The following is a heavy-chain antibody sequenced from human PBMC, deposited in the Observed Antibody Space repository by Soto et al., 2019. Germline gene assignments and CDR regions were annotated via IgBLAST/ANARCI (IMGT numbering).Heavy chain of an antibody. J-gene: IGHJ4*02. Sequence: QITLKESGPTLVKPTQTLTLTCTFSGFSLSTSGVGVGWIRQPPGKALEWLALIYWDDDKRYSPSLKSRLTTTKDTSKNQVVLTMTNIDPVDTATYYCAHRRVNWSWDYWGQGTLVTVSS. CDR3: AHRRVNWSWDY. V-gene: IGHV2-5*02. D-gene: IGHD2-8*02. CDR1: GFSLSTSGVG. CDR2: IYWDDDK.